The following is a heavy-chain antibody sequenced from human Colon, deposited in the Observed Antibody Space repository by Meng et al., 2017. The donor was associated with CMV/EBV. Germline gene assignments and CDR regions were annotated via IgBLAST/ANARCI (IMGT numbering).Heavy chain of an antibody. CDR3: ARDISLWFGELTKYGLDV. Sequence: GESLKISCAASGFTFNNYWMYWVRQVPGKGLVWVSRMNNDGSSKSYADSVKGRFTISRDNANSSLFLQMNSLRAEDTAVYYCARDISLWFGELTKYGLDVWGQGTTVTVSS. D-gene: IGHD3-10*01. J-gene: IGHJ6*02. CDR1: GFTFNNYW. V-gene: IGHV3-74*01. CDR2: MNNDGSSK.